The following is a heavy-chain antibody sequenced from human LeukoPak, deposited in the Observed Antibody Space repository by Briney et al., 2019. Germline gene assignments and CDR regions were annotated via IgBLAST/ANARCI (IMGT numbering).Heavy chain of an antibody. V-gene: IGHV4-38-2*01. CDR3: ARVTSDYGDYVGPQDFDY. D-gene: IGHD4-17*01. CDR1: GYSISSGYY. Sequence: SETLSLTCAVSGYSISSGYYWGWIRPPPGKGLEWIGSIYHSGSTYYNPSLKSRVTISVDTSKNQFSLKLSSVTAADTAVYYCARVTSDYGDYVGPQDFDYWGQGTLVTVSS. CDR2: IYHSGST. J-gene: IGHJ4*02.